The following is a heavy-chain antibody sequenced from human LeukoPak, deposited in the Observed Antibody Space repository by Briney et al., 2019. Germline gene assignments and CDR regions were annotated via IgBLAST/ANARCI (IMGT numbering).Heavy chain of an antibody. Sequence: GGSLRLSCAVSGFTLSSAAMTRVRQAPGKGLEWVSTITGSDDGTYYADSVKGRFTISRDYSKNTLNLQMNSLRVEDTAIYYCAKGPQLGSGYHPDYWGQGTLVTVSS. CDR3: AKGPQLGSGYHPDY. J-gene: IGHJ4*02. CDR2: ITGSDDGT. D-gene: IGHD3-22*01. CDR1: GFTLSSAA. V-gene: IGHV3-23*01.